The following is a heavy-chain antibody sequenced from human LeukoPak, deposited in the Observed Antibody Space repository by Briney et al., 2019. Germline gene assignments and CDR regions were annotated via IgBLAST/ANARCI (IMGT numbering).Heavy chain of an antibody. Sequence: ASVKVSCKASGYTFTSYGISWVRQAPGQGLEWMGWISAYNGNTIYAQKLQGRATMTTDTSTSTAYMDLRSLRSDDTAVYYCARDVSDFWSFSKYYYMDVWGKGTTVTVSS. D-gene: IGHD3-3*01. J-gene: IGHJ6*03. CDR2: ISAYNGNT. V-gene: IGHV1-18*01. CDR3: ARDVSDFWSFSKYYYMDV. CDR1: GYTFTSYG.